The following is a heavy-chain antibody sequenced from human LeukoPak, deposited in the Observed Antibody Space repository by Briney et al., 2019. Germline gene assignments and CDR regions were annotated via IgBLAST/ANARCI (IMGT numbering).Heavy chain of an antibody. Sequence: SGPALVKPTQTLTLTCTFSGFSLTTSGICVCWIRQTPGKALEWLARIDWNDDKYYSPSLKTRLTISKDTSKNQVVLTMTNMDPVDTATYYCARTPPSDYFDYYYMDVWGKGTTVTVSS. CDR3: ARTPPSDYFDYYYMDV. J-gene: IGHJ6*03. CDR2: IDWNDDK. CDR1: GFSLTTSGIC. V-gene: IGHV2-70*11.